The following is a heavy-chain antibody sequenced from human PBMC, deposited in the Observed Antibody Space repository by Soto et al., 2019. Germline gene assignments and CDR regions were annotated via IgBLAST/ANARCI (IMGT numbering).Heavy chain of an antibody. Sequence: PGGSLRLSCEASVFNFRTYAMHWVRQAPGEGLEWVAIISYDGSKKYYADSVKGRFTISRDNSKNTLYLQMNSLRAEDTAVYYCAKEWVYDSSGWSFDYWGQGTLVTVSS. V-gene: IGHV3-30-3*01. CDR3: AKEWVYDSSGWSFDY. CDR2: ISYDGSKK. D-gene: IGHD3-22*01. CDR1: VFNFRTYA. J-gene: IGHJ4*02.